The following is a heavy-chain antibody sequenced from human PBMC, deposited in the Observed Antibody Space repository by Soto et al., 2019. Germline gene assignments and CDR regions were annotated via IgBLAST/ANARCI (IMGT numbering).Heavy chain of an antibody. CDR2: ISSSSSYT. CDR3: AKDGIRAAVPVSAFLLNRSSDL. J-gene: IGHJ2*01. Sequence: KGLEWVSYISSSSSYTNYADSVKGRFTISRDNAKNSLYLQMNSLRAEDTAVFFQAKDGIRAAVPVSAFLLNRSSDL. D-gene: IGHD2-2*01. V-gene: IGHV3-11*06.